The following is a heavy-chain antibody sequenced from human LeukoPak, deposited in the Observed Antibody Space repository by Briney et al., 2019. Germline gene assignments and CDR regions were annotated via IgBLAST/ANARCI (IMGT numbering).Heavy chain of an antibody. D-gene: IGHD3-22*01. V-gene: IGHV3-30*02. CDR1: AFTFSSYG. CDR3: AKGGYYYDSSGYPFVNY. J-gene: IGHJ4*02. CDR2: IRNDGNNK. Sequence: GGSLRLSCAASAFTFSSYGMDWDRQAPGKGLEWVAFIRNDGNNKYYADSVKGRFTISRDNSKNTLYLQMNSLRAEDTAVYYCAKGGYYYDSSGYPFVNYWGQGTLVTVSS.